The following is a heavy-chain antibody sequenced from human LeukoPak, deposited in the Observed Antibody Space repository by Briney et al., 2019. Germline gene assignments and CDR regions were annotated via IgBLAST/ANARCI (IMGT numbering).Heavy chain of an antibody. J-gene: IGHJ3*02. CDR1: GGSISSYY. D-gene: IGHD6-19*01. V-gene: IGHV4-59*01. CDR3: ARSGVAGTADVFDI. CDR2: IYYSGST. Sequence: ASETLSLTCTVSGGSISSYYWSWIRQPPGRGLEWIGYIYYSGSTNYNPSLKRRGTISVDTSKNQFSLKLSSVTAADTAVYYCARSGVAGTADVFDIWGQGTMVTVSS.